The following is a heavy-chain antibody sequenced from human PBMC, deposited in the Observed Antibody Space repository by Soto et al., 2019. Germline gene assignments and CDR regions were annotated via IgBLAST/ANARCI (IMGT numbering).Heavy chain of an antibody. D-gene: IGHD3-16*01. V-gene: IGHV4-4*02. CDR1: GGSISSSNW. Sequence: QVQLQESGPGLVKPSGTLSLTCAVSGGSISSSNWWSWVRQPPGKGLEWIGEIYHRGSSNYNPSLKSRVTISADTSKTHFSLKLSSVTAADTAVYYCARVVGGYYYGMDVWGQGTTVTVSS. J-gene: IGHJ6*02. CDR2: IYHRGSS. CDR3: ARVVGGYYYGMDV.